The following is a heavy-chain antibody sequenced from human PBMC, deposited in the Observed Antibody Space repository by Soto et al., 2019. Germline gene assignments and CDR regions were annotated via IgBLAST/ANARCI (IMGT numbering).Heavy chain of an antibody. Sequence: GASVKGSCKASGYTFTSYYMHWVRQAPGQGLEWMGIINPSGGSTSYAQKFQGRVTMTRDTATSTDYMELSSLRSEDRAVYEWESGYCSSTSCYLGLDYYYYGLDVRG. CDR3: ESGYCSSTSCYLGLDYYYYGLDV. D-gene: IGHD2-2*03. CDR2: INPSGGST. J-gene: IGHJ6*02. V-gene: IGHV1-46*01. CDR1: GYTFTSYY.